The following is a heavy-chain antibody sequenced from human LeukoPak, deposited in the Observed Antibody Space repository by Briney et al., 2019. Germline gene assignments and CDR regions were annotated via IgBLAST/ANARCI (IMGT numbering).Heavy chain of an antibody. CDR2: INHSGST. Sequence: SETLSLTCAVYGGSLSGYYWSWIRQPPGKGLEWIGEINHSGSTNYNPSLKSRVTISVDTSKNQFSLKLSSVTAADTAVYYCARGGGSRIAMVRGFLDPWGQGTLVTVSS. V-gene: IGHV4-34*01. CDR3: ARGGGSRIAMVRGFLDP. J-gene: IGHJ5*02. CDR1: GGSLSGYY. D-gene: IGHD3-10*01.